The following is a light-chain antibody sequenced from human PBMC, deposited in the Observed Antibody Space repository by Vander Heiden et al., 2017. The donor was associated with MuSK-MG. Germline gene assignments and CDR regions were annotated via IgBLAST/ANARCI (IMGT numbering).Light chain of an antibody. V-gene: IGKV1D-8*01. CDR2: AAS. Sequence: VIWITQSPSLLSASTGDRVTISWLRSQGISSYLAWYQQKPGKAPELLIYAASTLLSGVPSRFSGSGSGTDFTLTIIFLQSEDFATYYCQQDDSFPWTFGQGTKVEIK. CDR1: QGISSY. J-gene: IGKJ1*01. CDR3: QQDDSFPWT.